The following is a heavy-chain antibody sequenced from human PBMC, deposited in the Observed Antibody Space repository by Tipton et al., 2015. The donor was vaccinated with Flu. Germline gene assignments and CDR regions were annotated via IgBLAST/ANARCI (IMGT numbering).Heavy chain of an antibody. CDR2: VHHSGST. Sequence: TLSLTCAVSGYSISTAYYWGWIRQPPGKGLEWIGVVHHSGSTYRNPSLKSRVTISVDTSKNQVSLKLYSVTAADTAVYYCARHMWMATTDMDYYYGMDVWGQGTTVTVSS. V-gene: IGHV4-38-2*01. CDR1: GYSISTAYY. D-gene: IGHD5-24*01. CDR3: ARHMWMATTDMDYYYGMDV. J-gene: IGHJ6*02.